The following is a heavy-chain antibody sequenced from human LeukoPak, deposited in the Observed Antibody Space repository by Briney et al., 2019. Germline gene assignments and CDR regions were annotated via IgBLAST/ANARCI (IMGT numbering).Heavy chain of an antibody. CDR1: GFTFSNYA. CDR3: AKDGGQGADY. V-gene: IGHV3-23*01. J-gene: IGHJ4*02. CDR2: ISGSGSSI. D-gene: IGHD3-16*01. Sequence: GGSLRLSCAASGFTFSNYAMNWVRQAPGKGLEWVSVISGSGSSIYYADSVKGRFTISRDNSKNTLYLQMNSLRAEDMAVYYCAKDGGQGADYWGQGTLVTVSS.